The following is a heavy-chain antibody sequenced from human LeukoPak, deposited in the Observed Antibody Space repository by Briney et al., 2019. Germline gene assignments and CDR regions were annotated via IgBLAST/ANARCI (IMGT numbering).Heavy chain of an antibody. CDR1: GFTVATNY. Sequence: PRGSLRLSCAVSGFTVATNYMSWVRQAPGRGLEWVSVIYSGGTTNYADSVRARFTISRDSSANTLYLQMDNLRVEDTAIYYCVRDHYYDCSGYYDYWGQGTLVTVSS. CDR2: IYSGGTT. CDR3: VRDHYYDCSGYYDY. J-gene: IGHJ4*02. V-gene: IGHV3-66*01. D-gene: IGHD3-9*01.